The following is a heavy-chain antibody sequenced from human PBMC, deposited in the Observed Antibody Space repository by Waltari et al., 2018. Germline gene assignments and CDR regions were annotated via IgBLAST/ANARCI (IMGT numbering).Heavy chain of an antibody. Sequence: QVQLQESGPGLVKPSQTLSLTCTVSGGSISSGDYYWSWIRQPPWKGLEWIGYIYYSGSTYYNPSLKSRVTISVDTSKNQCSLKLSSVTAADTAVYYCARDHDGYNGPGFDYWGQGTLVTVSS. D-gene: IGHD5-12*01. V-gene: IGHV4-30-4*08. J-gene: IGHJ4*02. CDR2: IYYSGST. CDR3: ARDHDGYNGPGFDY. CDR1: GGSISSGDYY.